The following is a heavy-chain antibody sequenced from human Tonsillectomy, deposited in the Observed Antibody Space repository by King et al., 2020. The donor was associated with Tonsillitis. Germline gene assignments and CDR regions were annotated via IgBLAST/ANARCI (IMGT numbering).Heavy chain of an antibody. J-gene: IGHJ4*02. V-gene: IGHV5-51*01. CDR3: ARRHGISGDVDY. D-gene: IGHD1-20*01. CDR2: IQPSDSYT. CDR1: GYTFTNYW. Sequence: EVQLVESGAEVKKPGESLKISCKASGYTFTNYWIGWVRQMPGKGLEWMGIIQPSDSYTLYSPSFQGQVTIAIDKSITTAYLQWGSLRASDTAIYFCARRHGISGDVDYWGQGTPVTVSS.